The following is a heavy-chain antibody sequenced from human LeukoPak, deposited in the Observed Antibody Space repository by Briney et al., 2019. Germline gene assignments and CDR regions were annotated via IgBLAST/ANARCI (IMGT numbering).Heavy chain of an antibody. V-gene: IGHV3-7*01. J-gene: IGHJ5*02. Sequence: GGSLRLSCAASGFTFSSYWMSWVRQAPGKGLEWVANIKQDGREKYYVDSVKGRFTIYRDNAKNSLYLQMNSLRAEDSAVHYCARVGVNVLRFLEWPLAWFDPWGQGTLVTVSS. CDR1: GFTFSSYW. CDR3: ARVGVNVLRFLEWPLAWFDP. CDR2: IKQDGREK. D-gene: IGHD3-3*01.